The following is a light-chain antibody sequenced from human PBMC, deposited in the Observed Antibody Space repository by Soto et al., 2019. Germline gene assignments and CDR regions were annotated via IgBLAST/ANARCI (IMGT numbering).Light chain of an antibody. V-gene: IGLV2-18*02. Sequence: QSVLTQPPSVSGSPGQSVTISCTGTSSDVASYNRVSWYQQPPGTAPKLIIYEVSNRPSGVPDRFSGSKSGNTASLTISGLQAEDEADYYCSSYTNSSTYVFGTGTKVTVL. CDR2: EVS. CDR3: SSYTNSSTYV. CDR1: SSDVASYNR. J-gene: IGLJ1*01.